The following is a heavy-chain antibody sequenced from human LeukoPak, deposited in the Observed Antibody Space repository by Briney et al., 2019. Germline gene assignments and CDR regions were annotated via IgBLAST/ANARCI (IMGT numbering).Heavy chain of an antibody. J-gene: IGHJ4*02. D-gene: IGHD6-13*01. CDR1: GGSFSGYY. V-gene: IGHV4-34*01. Sequence: SETLSLTCAVYGGSFSGYYWSWIRQPPGKGLEWIGEINHSGSTNYNPSLKSRVTIPVDTSKNQFSLKLSSVTAADTAVYYCARGIAAAGPFDYWGQGTLVTVSS. CDR2: INHSGST. CDR3: ARGIAAAGPFDY.